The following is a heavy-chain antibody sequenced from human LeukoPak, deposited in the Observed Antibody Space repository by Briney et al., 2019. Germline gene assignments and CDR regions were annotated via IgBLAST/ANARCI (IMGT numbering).Heavy chain of an antibody. D-gene: IGHD5-18*01. CDR3: AKDGGYSYVYFDY. J-gene: IGHJ4*02. V-gene: IGHV3-23*01. CDR1: GFTFSSYA. CDR2: ISGSGGST. Sequence: HPGGSLRLSCAASGFTFSSYAMSWVRQAPGKGLDWVSAISGSGGSTYYADSVKGRFTISRDNSKNTLYLQMNSLRAEDTAVYYCAKDGGYSYVYFDYWGQGTLVTVSS.